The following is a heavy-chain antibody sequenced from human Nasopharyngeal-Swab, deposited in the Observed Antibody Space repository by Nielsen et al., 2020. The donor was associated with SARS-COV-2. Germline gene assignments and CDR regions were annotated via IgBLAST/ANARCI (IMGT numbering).Heavy chain of an antibody. CDR2: IYSGGST. CDR3: AKDLRDGFLDY. V-gene: IGHV3-53*05. Sequence: GGSLRLSCAASGFTVSSNYMSWVRQAPGKGLEWVSVIYSGGSTYYADSVKGRFTISRDNSKNTLYLQMNSLRAEDTALYYCAKDLRDGFLDYWGQGTLVTVSS. D-gene: IGHD5-24*01. CDR1: GFTVSSNY. J-gene: IGHJ4*02.